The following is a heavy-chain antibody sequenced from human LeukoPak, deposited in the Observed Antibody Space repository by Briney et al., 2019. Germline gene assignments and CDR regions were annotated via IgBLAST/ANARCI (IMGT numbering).Heavy chain of an antibody. D-gene: IGHD2-15*01. CDR1: GFTFSSYS. CDR3: AKDMKAAWYFDY. J-gene: IGHJ4*02. CDR2: ISGSGGST. V-gene: IGHV3-23*01. Sequence: GGSLRLSCAASGFTFSSYSMNWVRQAPGKGLQWVSAISGSGGSTYYADSVKGRFTISRDNSKNTLFLQMNSLKAEDTAVYYCAKDMKAAWYFDYWGQGTLVTVSS.